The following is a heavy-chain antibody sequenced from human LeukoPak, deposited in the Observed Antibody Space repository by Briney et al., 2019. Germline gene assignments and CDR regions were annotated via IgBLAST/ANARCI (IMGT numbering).Heavy chain of an antibody. V-gene: IGHV1-18*01. CDR1: GYTFTSYG. CDR3: ASTRPYYDILTGYPNYYYYGMDV. Sequence: ASVKVSCKASGYTFTSYGISWVRQAPGQGLEWMGWISAYNGNTNYAQKLQGRVTMTTDTSTGTAYMELRSLRSDDTAVYYCASTRPYYDILTGYPNYYYYGMDVWGQGTTVTVSS. D-gene: IGHD3-9*01. CDR2: ISAYNGNT. J-gene: IGHJ6*02.